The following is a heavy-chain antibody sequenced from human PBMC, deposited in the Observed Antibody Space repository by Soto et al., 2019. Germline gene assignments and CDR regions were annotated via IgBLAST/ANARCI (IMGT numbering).Heavy chain of an antibody. J-gene: IGHJ4*02. CDR3: ARERRVVAATWYDY. V-gene: IGHV3-33*01. D-gene: IGHD2-15*01. CDR1: GFTFSSYG. Sequence: QVQLVESGGGVVQPGRSLRLSCAASGFTFSSYGMHWVRQAPGKGLEWGAVIWYDGSNKYYADSVKGRFTISRDNSKNTLYLQMNSLRAEDTAVYYCARERRVVAATWYDYWGQGTLVTVSS. CDR2: IWYDGSNK.